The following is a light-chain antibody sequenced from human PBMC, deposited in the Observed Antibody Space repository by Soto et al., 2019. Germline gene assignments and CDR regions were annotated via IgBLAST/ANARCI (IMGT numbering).Light chain of an antibody. CDR3: QQYNDWTRT. Sequence: EIVFMQCPGTLSLSPGARATLSCRASQSVSTSSLAWYQQTPGQAPRLVIYGASGRETDISARFTGSGAATECTRTISSLQSGDSAVDYCQQYNDWTRTFGQGTKVDIK. V-gene: IGKV3-15*01. CDR1: QSVSTSS. J-gene: IGKJ1*01. CDR2: GAS.